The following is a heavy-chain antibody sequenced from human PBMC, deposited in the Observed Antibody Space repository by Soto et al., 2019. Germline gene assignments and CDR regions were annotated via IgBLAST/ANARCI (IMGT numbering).Heavy chain of an antibody. V-gene: IGHV1-18*01. J-gene: IGHJ4*02. CDR1: GYIFTAYG. Sequence: ASVKVSCKTSGYIFTAYGLAWLRQAPGQRPAWMGWVSTNDDRTNYAQKFPGRVTMATDRSTTTTSMELRSLRPDDTAVYYCARELNTESSAYYSFAFWGQGTPVTVSS. CDR3: ARELNTESSAYYSFAF. D-gene: IGHD3-22*01. CDR2: VSTNDDRT.